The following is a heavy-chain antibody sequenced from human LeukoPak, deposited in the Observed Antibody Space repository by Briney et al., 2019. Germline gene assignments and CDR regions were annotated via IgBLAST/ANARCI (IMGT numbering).Heavy chain of an antibody. D-gene: IGHD2-2*01. V-gene: IGHV4-34*01. CDR2: INHSGST. CDR3: ARATDIVVVPAATRPLNWFDP. CDR1: GGSFSGYY. Sequence: SETLSLTCAVYGGSFSGYYWSRIRQPPGKGLEWIGEINHSGSTNYNPSLKSRVTISVDTSKNQFSLKLSSVTAADTAVYYCARATDIVVVPAATRPLNWFDPWGQGTLVTVSS. J-gene: IGHJ5*02.